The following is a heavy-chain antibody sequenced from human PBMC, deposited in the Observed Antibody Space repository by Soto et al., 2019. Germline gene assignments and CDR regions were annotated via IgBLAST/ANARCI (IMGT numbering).Heavy chain of an antibody. CDR2: ISSSSSYI. D-gene: IGHD2-15*01. V-gene: IGHV3-21*01. Sequence: GGSLRLSCAASGFTFSSYSMNWVRQAPGKGLEWVSSISSSSSYIYYADSVKGRFTISRDNAKNSLYLQMNSLRAEDTAVYYCARGPCTGSGCYSRYYYGMDVWGQGTTVTVSS. CDR3: ARGPCTGSGCYSRYYYGMDV. J-gene: IGHJ6*02. CDR1: GFTFSSYS.